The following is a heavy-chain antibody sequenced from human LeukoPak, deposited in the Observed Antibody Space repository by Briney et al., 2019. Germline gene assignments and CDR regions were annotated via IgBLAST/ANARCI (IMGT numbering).Heavy chain of an antibody. CDR1: GYTFNTYG. CDR2: ISAYNGKR. D-gene: IGHD3-10*01. Sequence: ASVKVSCKASGYTFNTYGITWVRQAPGQGLEWLGWISAYNGKRDYAQNIQGRVTMTTDTSTSTAYMELRSLTSDDTAVYYCERDFGMVRVFDFWGQGTLVTVSS. J-gene: IGHJ4*02. V-gene: IGHV1-18*01. CDR3: ERDFGMVRVFDF.